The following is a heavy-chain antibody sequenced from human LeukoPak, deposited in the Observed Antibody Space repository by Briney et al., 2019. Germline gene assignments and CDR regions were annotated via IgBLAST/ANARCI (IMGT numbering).Heavy chain of an antibody. D-gene: IGHD2-2*01. J-gene: IGHJ3*01. CDR1: GFTFSSYA. V-gene: IGHV3-23*01. Sequence: SGGSLRLSCAASGFTFSSYAMNWVRQAPGKGLDWVSAISSGSTVTYYADSVKGQFTISRDNSKNTLYLQMNSLRAEDTAIYYCVGNRIVVVPPSIDEAFDFWGQGTMVTVSS. CDR2: ISSGSTVT. CDR3: VGNRIVVVPPSIDEAFDF.